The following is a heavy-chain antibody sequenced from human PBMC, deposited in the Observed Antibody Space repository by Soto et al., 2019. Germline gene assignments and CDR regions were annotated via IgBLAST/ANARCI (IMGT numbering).Heavy chain of an antibody. D-gene: IGHD2-15*01. V-gene: IGHV3-23*01. CDR1: GFTFGSYG. J-gene: IGHJ4*02. Sequence: GGSLRLSCAASGFTFGSYGMTWVRQAPGKGLECVSGITAATGTTYYADSVKGRFTISRDLSTNTLFLQMGSLRPEDTAIYYCVKQAHGLDGVAFDYWGQGTQVTVSS. CDR2: ITAATGTT. CDR3: VKQAHGLDGVAFDY.